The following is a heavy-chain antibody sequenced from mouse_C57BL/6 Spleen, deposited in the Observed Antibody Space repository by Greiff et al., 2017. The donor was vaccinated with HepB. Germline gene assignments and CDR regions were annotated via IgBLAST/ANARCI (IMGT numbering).Heavy chain of an antibody. D-gene: IGHD1-1*01. Sequence: VQLQQSGPELVKPGASVKISCKASGYAFSSSWMNWVKQRPGKGLEWIGRIYPGDGDTNYNGKFKGKATLTADKSSSTAYMQLSSLTCEDSAVYFCARSSSLDYWGQGTTLTVSS. CDR3: ARSSSLDY. CDR1: GYAFSSSW. V-gene: IGHV1-82*01. J-gene: IGHJ2*01. CDR2: IYPGDGDT.